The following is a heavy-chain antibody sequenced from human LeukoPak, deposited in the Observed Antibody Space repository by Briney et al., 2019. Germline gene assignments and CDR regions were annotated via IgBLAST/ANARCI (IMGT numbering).Heavy chain of an antibody. CDR2: ISAYNGST. J-gene: IGHJ5*02. Sequence: GASVKVSCKASGYTFTSYGISWVRQAPGQGLEWMGWISAYNGSTNYAQKLQGRVTMTTDTSTSTAYMELRGLRADDTAVYYCARGPHVDPGIAVVNWFDPWGPGTLVTASS. CDR3: ARGPHVDPGIAVVNWFDP. CDR1: GYTFTSYG. V-gene: IGHV1-18*01. D-gene: IGHD6-19*01.